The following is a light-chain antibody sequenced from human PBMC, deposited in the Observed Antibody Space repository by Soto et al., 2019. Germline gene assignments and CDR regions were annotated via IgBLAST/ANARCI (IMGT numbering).Light chain of an antibody. J-gene: IGKJ2*01. Sequence: EIVLTQSPATLSLSPGERATLSCRDSQSVSSYLAWYQQKPGQAPRLLIYDASNRATGIPARFSGSGSGTDFTLTISSLEPEDFAVYYCQQRSNWPPYTFGQGTKLEIK. CDR3: QQRSNWPPYT. CDR2: DAS. V-gene: IGKV3-11*01. CDR1: QSVSSY.